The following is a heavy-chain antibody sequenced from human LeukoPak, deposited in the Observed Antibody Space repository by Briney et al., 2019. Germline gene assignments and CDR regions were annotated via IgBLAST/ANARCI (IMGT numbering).Heavy chain of an antibody. V-gene: IGHV1-46*01. CDR1: GYTFTSYY. CDR2: INPSGGST. Sequence: ASVKVSCKASGYTFTSYYMHWVRQAPGQGLEWMGIINPSGGSTSYAQKFQGRVTMTRDMSTSTVYMELSSLRSEDTAVYYCARDAAVDYYFDYWGQGTLVTVSS. CDR3: ARDAAVDYYFDY. D-gene: IGHD6-25*01. J-gene: IGHJ4*02.